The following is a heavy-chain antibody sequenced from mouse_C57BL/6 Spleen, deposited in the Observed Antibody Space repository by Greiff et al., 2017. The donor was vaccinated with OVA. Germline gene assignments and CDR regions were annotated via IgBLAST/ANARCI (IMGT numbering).Heavy chain of an antibody. Sequence: QVQLQQPGAELVKPGASVKLSCKASGYTFTSYWMHWVKQRPGQGLEWIGEIDPSDSYTNYNQKFKGKATLTVDKSSSTAYMQLSSLTSEDSAVYYGARRHYSDYEAREYWGQGTSVTASS. CDR2: IDPSDSYT. J-gene: IGHJ4*01. CDR1: GYTFTSYW. V-gene: IGHV1-50*01. D-gene: IGHD2-13*01. CDR3: ARRHYSDYEAREY.